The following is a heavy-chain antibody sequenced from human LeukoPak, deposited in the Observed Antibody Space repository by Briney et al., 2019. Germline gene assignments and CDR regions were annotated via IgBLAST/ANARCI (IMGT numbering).Heavy chain of an antibody. D-gene: IGHD1-7*01. Sequence: GGSLRLSCAASGFTFSSYAMTWVRQAPGKGLEWVSAISGSGGTTYYADSVKGRFTISRDNSKNTLFLQMNSLRTEDTAVYYCATNAMELHYWGQGTLVTVSS. CDR2: ISGSGGTT. CDR1: GFTFSSYA. CDR3: ATNAMELHY. V-gene: IGHV3-23*01. J-gene: IGHJ4*02.